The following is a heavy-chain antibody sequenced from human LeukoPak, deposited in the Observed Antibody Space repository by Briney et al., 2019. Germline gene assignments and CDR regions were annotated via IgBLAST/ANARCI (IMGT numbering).Heavy chain of an antibody. CDR3: ARSRYIVVVPAAMLGPSRNWFDP. J-gene: IGHJ5*02. V-gene: IGHV4-59*01. D-gene: IGHD2-2*01. CDR2: IYHSGST. Sequence: SETLSLTCTVSGGSISSYYWSWIRQPPGKGPEWIGYIYHSGSTNYNPSLKSRVTISVDTSKNQFSLQLSSVTAADTAVYYCARSRYIVVVPAAMLGPSRNWFDPWGQGTLVTVSS. CDR1: GGSISSYY.